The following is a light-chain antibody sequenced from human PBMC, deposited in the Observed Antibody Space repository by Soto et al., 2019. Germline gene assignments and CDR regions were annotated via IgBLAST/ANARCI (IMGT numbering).Light chain of an antibody. J-gene: IGKJ4*01. Sequence: DIQMTQSPSTLSASIGDRVTITCRASQSIVVWLAWYQQKPGKAPKLLIYKASSLESGVPPRFSGSGSGTEFTLTISSLQPDDFATYYCQQYSSFAVTFGGGTKVEIK. V-gene: IGKV1-5*03. CDR3: QQYSSFAVT. CDR1: QSIVVW. CDR2: KAS.